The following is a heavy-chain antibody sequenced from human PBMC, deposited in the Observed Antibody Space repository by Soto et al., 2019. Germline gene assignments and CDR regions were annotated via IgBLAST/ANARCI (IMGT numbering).Heavy chain of an antibody. CDR2: INPRTGRT. J-gene: IGHJ2*01. CDR3: ARDGGLLTASWHYDL. D-gene: IGHD2-15*01. Sequence: QVQLVQSGADVKKPGTSVKVSCKAAGYSFTNYCMYWVRQAPGQGLEWMGMINPRTGRTRYAQKFQDRVCLTKETYTTTVYMELSTLISDDTAVYYCARDGGLLTASWHYDLWGPGTLVTVSS. CDR1: GYSFTNYC. V-gene: IGHV1-46*01.